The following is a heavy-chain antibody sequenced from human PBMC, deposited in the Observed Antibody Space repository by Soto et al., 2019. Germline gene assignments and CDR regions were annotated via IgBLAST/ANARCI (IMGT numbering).Heavy chain of an antibody. D-gene: IGHD5-12*01. CDR2: IYYSRSI. J-gene: IGHJ4*02. Sequence: SETLSLTSTVSGGSISRGGYYWSWIRQNPXKGLEWIGYIYYSRSIYYNPSLKRRVPISVETSKNKFSLKLRSVTAADTAVYYCARGAPKKAWLRFTYGIDYWGQGSLVTVFS. CDR3: ARGAPKKAWLRFTYGIDY. CDR1: GGSISRGGYY. V-gene: IGHV4-31*03.